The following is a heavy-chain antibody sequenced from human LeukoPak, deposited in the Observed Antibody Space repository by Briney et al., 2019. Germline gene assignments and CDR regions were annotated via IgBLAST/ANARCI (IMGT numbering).Heavy chain of an antibody. Sequence: SETLSLTCAVYGGSFTGNYWRWLRQPPGKGLEWIGEINHSGSTKYNPSLTSRVTMSVDASTNQFFLRLTSVTAADTAVYYCACNAVRYSAYDREEDPSDIWGQGTMVTVSS. V-gene: IGHV4-34*01. CDR2: INHSGST. CDR3: ACNAVRYSAYDREEDPSDI. CDR1: GGSFTGNY. D-gene: IGHD5-12*01. J-gene: IGHJ3*02.